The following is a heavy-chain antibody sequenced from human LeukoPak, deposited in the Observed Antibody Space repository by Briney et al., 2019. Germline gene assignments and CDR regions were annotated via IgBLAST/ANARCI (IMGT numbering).Heavy chain of an antibody. V-gene: IGHV4-39*07. CDR2: MYSSGST. CDR1: GASISSGSYY. J-gene: IGHJ3*02. D-gene: IGHD2-2*01. Sequence: SETLSLTCTVSGASISSGSYYWGWIRQPPGKGLEWIGSMYSSGSTYYNPSLKSRVTISVDMSKNQFSLKLSSVTAADTAVYYCARGPPDCSSTSCYAFDAFDIWGQGTMVTVSS. CDR3: ARGPPDCSSTSCYAFDAFDI.